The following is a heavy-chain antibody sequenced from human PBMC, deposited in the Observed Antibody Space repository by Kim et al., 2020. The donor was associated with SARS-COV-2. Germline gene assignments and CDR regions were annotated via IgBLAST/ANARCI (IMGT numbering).Heavy chain of an antibody. D-gene: IGHD3-10*01. V-gene: IGHV3-43*01. CDR2: ISWDGGST. CDR3: AKDSAYYYGSGSYMHYFDY. Sequence: GGSLRLSCAASGFTFDDYTMHWVRQAPGKGLEWVSLISWDGGSTYYADSVKGRFTISRDNSKNSLYLQMNSLRTEDTALYYCAKDSAYYYGSGSYMHYFDYWGQGTLVTVSS. J-gene: IGHJ4*02. CDR1: GFTFDDYT.